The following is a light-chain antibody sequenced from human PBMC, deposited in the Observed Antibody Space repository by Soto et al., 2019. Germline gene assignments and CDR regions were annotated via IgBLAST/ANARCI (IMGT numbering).Light chain of an antibody. CDR2: AAS. CDR3: QQANSFPST. Sequence: DIQLTQSPSSVSASVGDRVTITWRATQGIASLLAWYQQKPGQAPKLLIYAASSLQSGVPARFSGSGSGTDFTLTISSLQPEDFATYYCQQANSFPSTFGQGTRLEIK. V-gene: IGKV1-12*01. CDR1: QGIASL. J-gene: IGKJ5*01.